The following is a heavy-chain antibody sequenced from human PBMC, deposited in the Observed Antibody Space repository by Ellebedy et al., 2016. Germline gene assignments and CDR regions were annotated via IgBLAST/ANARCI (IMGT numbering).Heavy chain of an antibody. V-gene: IGHV3-64*01. CDR3: ARGVRPFGLDV. Sequence: GESLKISXAASGFTFSSYAIHWVRQPPGKGLEYVSGLNSNGGSTYYANSVKGRFTISRDNSKNTVYLQMGSLRAEDMAVYYCARGVRPFGLDVWGQGTTVTVSS. CDR2: LNSNGGST. D-gene: IGHD3-3*01. CDR1: GFTFSSYA. J-gene: IGHJ6*02.